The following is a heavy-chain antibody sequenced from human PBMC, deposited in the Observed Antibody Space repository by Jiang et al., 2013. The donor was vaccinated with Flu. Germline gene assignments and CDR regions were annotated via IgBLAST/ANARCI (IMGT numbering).Heavy chain of an antibody. CDR1: GFTFSSYA. J-gene: IGHJ6*02. Sequence: GRSLRLSCAASGFTFSSYAMHWVRQAPGKGLEWVAVISYDGSNKYYADSVKGRFTISRDNSKNTLYLQMNSLRAEDTAVYYCARDVVVVGAWRVGYYYYYYGMDVWGQGTTVTVSS. V-gene: IGHV3-30*01. CDR2: ISYDGSNK. D-gene: IGHD1-26*01. CDR3: ARDVVVVGAWRVGYYYYYYGMDV.